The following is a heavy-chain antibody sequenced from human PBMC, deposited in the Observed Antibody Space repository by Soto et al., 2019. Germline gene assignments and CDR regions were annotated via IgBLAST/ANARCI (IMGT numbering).Heavy chain of an antibody. CDR2: ISGSGGST. CDR3: AKDQTAGPWGLRYYFDY. Sequence: PVGSLRLSCAASGFTFSSYAMSWVRQAPGKGLEWVSAISGSGGSTYYADSVKGRFTISRDNSKNTLYLQMNSLRAEDTAVYYCAKDQTAGPWGLRYYFDYWGQGTLVTVSS. J-gene: IGHJ4*02. CDR1: GFTFSSYA. D-gene: IGHD4-17*01. V-gene: IGHV3-23*01.